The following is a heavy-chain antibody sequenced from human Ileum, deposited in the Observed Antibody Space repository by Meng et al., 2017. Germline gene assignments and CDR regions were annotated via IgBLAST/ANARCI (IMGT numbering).Heavy chain of an antibody. Sequence: QVQLQQSGPGLVMPSQTLSLSCAISGDSFSSNSAAWNWIRQSPSRGLEWLGRTNYRSKWYNNYAVSVRSRISINPDTSKNQFSLQLNSVTPEDTAVYYCARDGGAAPDYFDYWGQGTLVTVSS. CDR1: GDSFSSNSAA. J-gene: IGHJ4*02. D-gene: IGHD3-16*01. V-gene: IGHV6-1*01. CDR2: TNYRSKWYN. CDR3: ARDGGAAPDYFDY.